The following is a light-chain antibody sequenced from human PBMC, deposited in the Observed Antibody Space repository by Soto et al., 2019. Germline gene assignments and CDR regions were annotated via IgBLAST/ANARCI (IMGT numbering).Light chain of an antibody. J-gene: IGKJ4*01. CDR2: GAS. CDR1: QSVRSSY. V-gene: IGKV3-20*01. Sequence: EIVLTQSPGTLSLSPGEGATLSCRASQSVRSSYLAWYQQKPGQAPRLLIYGASSRATGIPDRFSGSGSGTDFNLTISRLEPEDFAVYYCQQCGNSPLTFGGGTKVEIK. CDR3: QQCGNSPLT.